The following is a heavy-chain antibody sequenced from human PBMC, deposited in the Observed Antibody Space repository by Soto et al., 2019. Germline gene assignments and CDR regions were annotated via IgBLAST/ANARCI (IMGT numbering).Heavy chain of an antibody. CDR2: SWYDGTNK. J-gene: IGHJ6*03. V-gene: IGHV3-33*07. Sequence: PGLSLRLSCAASGFTLNTYGMYWVLQAPGKGLEWVAVSWYDGTNKDYADSVKGLFTISRDNSRNTLYLQMNSLRAEDTAVYYCARAYPLWSPYFYYYMDVWGQGTTVTVSS. CDR1: GFTLNTYG. D-gene: IGHD5-18*01. CDR3: ARAYPLWSPYFYYYMDV.